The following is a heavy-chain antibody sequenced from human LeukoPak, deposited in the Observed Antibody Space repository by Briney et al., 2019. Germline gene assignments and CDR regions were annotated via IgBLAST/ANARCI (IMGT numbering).Heavy chain of an antibody. CDR3: AKANYDFWSGYYTLDY. J-gene: IGHJ4*02. Sequence: PGGSLRLSCAASGFTFSNYSMNWVRQAPGKGLGWVSYISSSSSTIYYADSVKGRFTISRDNAKNTLYLQMNSLRAEDTAVYYCAKANYDFWSGYYTLDYWGQGTLVTVSS. V-gene: IGHV3-48*04. CDR1: GFTFSNYS. CDR2: ISSSSSTI. D-gene: IGHD3-3*01.